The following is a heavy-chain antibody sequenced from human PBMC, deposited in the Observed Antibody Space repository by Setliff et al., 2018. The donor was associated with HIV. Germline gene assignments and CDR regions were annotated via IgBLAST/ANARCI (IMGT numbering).Heavy chain of an antibody. CDR1: GYTFTTYG. J-gene: IGHJ3*01. CDR3: ARGPTIFGVVMNGFDL. Sequence: ASVKVSCKASGYTFTTYGITWVRQAPGQGLEWMGWISAGNGNTKYSQKFQGRVIMTTDTSTATAYMELRNLRFEDTAVYYCARGPTIFGVVMNGFDLWGQGTTVTVSS. V-gene: IGHV1-18*01. D-gene: IGHD3-3*01. CDR2: ISAGNGNT.